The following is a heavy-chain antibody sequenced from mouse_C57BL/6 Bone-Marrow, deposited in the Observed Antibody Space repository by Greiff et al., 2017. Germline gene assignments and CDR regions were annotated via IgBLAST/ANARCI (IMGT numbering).Heavy chain of an antibody. J-gene: IGHJ3*01. V-gene: IGHV1-59*01. CDR3: ARLGGLAY. Sequence: QVQLQQSGAELVRPGTSVKLSCKASGYTFTSYWMHWVKQRPGQGLEWIGVIDPSDSYTNYNQKFKGKATLTVDTSSSTAYMQRSSLTSEDSAVYYCARLGGLAYWGQGTLVTVSA. CDR2: IDPSDSYT. CDR1: GYTFTSYW.